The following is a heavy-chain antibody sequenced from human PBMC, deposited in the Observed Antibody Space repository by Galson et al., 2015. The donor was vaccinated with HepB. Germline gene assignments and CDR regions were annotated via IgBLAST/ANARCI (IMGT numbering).Heavy chain of an antibody. Sequence: SLRLSCAASGFTFSSYAMHWVRQAPGKGLEYVSAISSNGGSTYYADSVKGRFTISRDNSKNTLYLQMSSLRAEDTAVYYCVKAGGRWLQLSYWGQGTLVTVSS. CDR2: ISSNGGST. D-gene: IGHD5-24*01. CDR3: VKAGGRWLQLSY. V-gene: IGHV3-64D*06. CDR1: GFTFSSYA. J-gene: IGHJ4*02.